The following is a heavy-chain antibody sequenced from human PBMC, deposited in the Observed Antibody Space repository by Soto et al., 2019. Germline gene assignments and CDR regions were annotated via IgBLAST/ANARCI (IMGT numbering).Heavy chain of an antibody. V-gene: IGHV3-30-3*01. CDR2: ISYDGSNK. Sequence: QVQLVESGGGVVQPGRSLRLSCAASGFTFSSYAMHWVRQAPGKGLEWVAVISYDGSNKYYADSVKGRFTISRDNSKNTLYLQMNSLRAEDTAVYYCAGETSGLWLGELLHYYGMDVWGQGTTVTVSS. D-gene: IGHD3-10*01. CDR1: GFTFSSYA. CDR3: AGETSGLWLGELLHYYGMDV. J-gene: IGHJ6*02.